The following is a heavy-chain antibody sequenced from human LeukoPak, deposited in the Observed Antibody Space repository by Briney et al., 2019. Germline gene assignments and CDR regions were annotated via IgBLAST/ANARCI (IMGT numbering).Heavy chain of an antibody. J-gene: IGHJ4*02. CDR2: IYYSGST. Sequence: SETLSLTCTVSGGSIGTYYWSWIRQPPGKGLEWIGYIYYSGSTNYNPSLKSRVTISVDTSKNQFSLKLSSVTAADTAVYYCARDIAVAGNYFDYWGQGTLVTVSS. CDR1: GGSIGTYY. D-gene: IGHD6-19*01. CDR3: ARDIAVAGNYFDY. V-gene: IGHV4-59*13.